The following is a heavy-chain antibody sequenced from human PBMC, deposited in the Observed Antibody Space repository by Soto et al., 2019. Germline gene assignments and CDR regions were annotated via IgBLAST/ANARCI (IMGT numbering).Heavy chain of an antibody. CDR1: GYTLTELS. CDR3: ATDDGRYSSSWRDY. CDR2: FDPEDGET. Sequence: ASVKVSCKVSGYTLTELSMHWVRQAPGKGLEWMGGFDPEDGETIYAQKFQGRVTMTEDTSTDTAYMELSSLRSEDTAVYYCATDDGRYSSSWRDYWGQGTLVTVSS. D-gene: IGHD6-13*01. V-gene: IGHV1-24*01. J-gene: IGHJ4*02.